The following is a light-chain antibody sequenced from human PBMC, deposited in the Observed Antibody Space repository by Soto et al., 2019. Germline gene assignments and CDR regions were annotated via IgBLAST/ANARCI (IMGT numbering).Light chain of an antibody. J-gene: IGKJ1*01. CDR3: QQTYSTPPT. Sequence: DIQMTQSPSSLSASVGDRVTITCRASQSISTYLNWYQQKAGLAPKLLIYAASSLQSGVPSRFSGSGSGTDFTLTISSLQPEDFETYYCQQTYSTPPTFRQGTKVDIK. V-gene: IGKV1-39*01. CDR2: AAS. CDR1: QSISTY.